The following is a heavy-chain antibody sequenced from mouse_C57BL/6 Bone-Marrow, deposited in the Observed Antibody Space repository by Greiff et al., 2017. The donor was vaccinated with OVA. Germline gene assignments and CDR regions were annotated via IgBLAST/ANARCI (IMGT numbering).Heavy chain of an antibody. CDR3: AREVYDYFAY. J-gene: IGHJ3*01. D-gene: IGHD2-4*01. CDR2: IYPGNGDT. Sequence: QVQLQQSGAELVRPGASVKMSCKASGYTFTSYHMHWVKQTPRQGLEWIGAIYPGNGDTSYNQKFKGKATLTVDKSSSTAYMQLSSLTSEDSAVYFCAREVYDYFAYWGQGTLVTVSA. V-gene: IGHV1-12*01. CDR1: GYTFTSYH.